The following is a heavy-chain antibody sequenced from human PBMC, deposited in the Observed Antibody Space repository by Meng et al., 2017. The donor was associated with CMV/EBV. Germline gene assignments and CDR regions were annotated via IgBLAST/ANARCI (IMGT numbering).Heavy chain of an antibody. CDR2: IRSKAYGGTT. Sequence: LSLTCTASGFTFGAYAMSWVRQAPGKGLEWVGFIRSKAYGGTTEYAASVKGRFTISRDDSKSIAYLQMNSLKTEDTAVYYCTSIIVVVPSWGQGTLVTVSS. D-gene: IGHD2-2*01. CDR1: GFTFGAYA. J-gene: IGHJ4*02. V-gene: IGHV3-49*04. CDR3: TSIIVVVPS.